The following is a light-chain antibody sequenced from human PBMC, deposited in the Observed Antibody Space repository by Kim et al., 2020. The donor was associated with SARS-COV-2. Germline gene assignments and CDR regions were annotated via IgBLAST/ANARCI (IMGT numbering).Light chain of an antibody. V-gene: IGKV3-20*01. CDR2: GAS. Sequence: EVVLTQSPDTLSLSPGERATLSCRASQSINSNHLAWYQQKPGQAPRLLIYGASSRATGIPDRFSGSGSGSDFTLTISRLEPEDFAVYYCQQYGSSLFTFGPGTKVDIK. CDR1: QSINSNH. J-gene: IGKJ3*01. CDR3: QQYGSSLFT.